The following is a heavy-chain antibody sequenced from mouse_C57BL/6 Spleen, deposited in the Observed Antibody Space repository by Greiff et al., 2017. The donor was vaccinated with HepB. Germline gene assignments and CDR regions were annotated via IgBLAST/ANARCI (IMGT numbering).Heavy chain of an antibody. V-gene: IGHV5-4*01. CDR3: AREGYYGSSYFDG. Sequence: EVQLVESGGGLVKPGGSLKLSCAASGFTFSSDALSWVRQHPENRLQWAATISDGGSYTNYTDTVKGRFTISRDNAKNHLYLQLGHVKSEDTAMYYGAREGYYGSSYFDGWGQGTTLTVAS. CDR2: ISDGGSYT. CDR1: GFTFSSDA. J-gene: IGHJ2*01. D-gene: IGHD1-1*01.